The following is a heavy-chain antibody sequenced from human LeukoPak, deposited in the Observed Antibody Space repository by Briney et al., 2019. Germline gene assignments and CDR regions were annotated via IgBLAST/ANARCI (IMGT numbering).Heavy chain of an antibody. V-gene: IGHV4-59*01. CDR3: ARDRPEQGVDY. D-gene: IGHD1/OR15-1a*01. J-gene: IGHJ4*02. Sequence: SETLSLTCTVSGGSISRYYWSWIRQPPGKGLEWIGYIYYSGSTNYNPSLKSRVTISVDTSKNQFSLKLSSVTAADTAVYYCARDRPEQGVDYWGQGTLVTVSS. CDR2: IYYSGST. CDR1: GGSISRYY.